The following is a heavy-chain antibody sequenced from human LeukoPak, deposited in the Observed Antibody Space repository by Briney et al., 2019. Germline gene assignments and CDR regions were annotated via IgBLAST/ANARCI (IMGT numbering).Heavy chain of an antibody. D-gene: IGHD3-3*01. CDR3: ARADGPSIDFWSVLNYYYMDV. V-gene: IGHV4-61*09. CDR2: IHTTGST. CDR1: GGSINSGSYY. Sequence: SQTLSLTCTVSGGSINSGSYYWNWIRQSAGKGLEWIGHIHTTGSTNCNPSLKSRVTTSLDTSKNQFSLKLSSVTAADTAVYYCARADGPSIDFWSVLNYYYMDVWGKGTTVTVSS. J-gene: IGHJ6*03.